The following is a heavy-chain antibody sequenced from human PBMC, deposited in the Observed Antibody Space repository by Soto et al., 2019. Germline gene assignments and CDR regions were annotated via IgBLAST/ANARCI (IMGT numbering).Heavy chain of an antibody. CDR2: FIPVYRTL. CDR1: GGSFGNSA. J-gene: IGHJ4*02. CDR3: ATGVIWIGYFTVDS. Sequence: SVKVSCKASGGSFGNSAINWLRQTPGQGLEWLGGFIPVYRTLNYAQKFQGRVTITADESTGTAYMTLSSLASDDTAVYYCATGVIWIGYFTVDSWGQGTRVTVSS. V-gene: IGHV1-69*13. D-gene: IGHD3-3*01.